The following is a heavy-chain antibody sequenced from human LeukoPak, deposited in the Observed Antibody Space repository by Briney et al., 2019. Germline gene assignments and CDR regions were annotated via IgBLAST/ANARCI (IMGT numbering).Heavy chain of an antibody. CDR3: ARDYYGSGSYYYYYMDV. CDR2: IYHSGST. V-gene: IGHV4-38-2*02. CDR1: GYSISSGYY. Sequence: KPSETLSLTCTVSGYSISSGYYWGWIRQPPGKGLEWIGKIYHSGSTYYNPSLKSRVTISVDTSKSQFSLKLSSVTAADTAVYYCARDYYGSGSYYYYYMDVWGKGTTVTVSS. J-gene: IGHJ6*03. D-gene: IGHD3-10*01.